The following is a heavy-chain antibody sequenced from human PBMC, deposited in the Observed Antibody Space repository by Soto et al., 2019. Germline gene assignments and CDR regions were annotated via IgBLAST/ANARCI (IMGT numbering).Heavy chain of an antibody. V-gene: IGHV4-30-4*01. Sequence: SETLSLTCTVSGGSISSGDYYWSWIRQPPGKGLEWIGYIYYSGSTYYNPSLKSRVTISVDTSKNQFSLKLSSVTAADTAVYYCARESRITGWLRFDYWGKGTLVTVYS. D-gene: IGHD5-12*01. CDR1: GGSISSGDYY. CDR2: IYYSGST. CDR3: ARESRITGWLRFDY. J-gene: IGHJ4*02.